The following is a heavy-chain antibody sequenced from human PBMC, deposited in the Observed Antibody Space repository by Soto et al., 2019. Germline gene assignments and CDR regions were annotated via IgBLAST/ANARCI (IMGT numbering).Heavy chain of an antibody. Sequence: GGSLRHSCAASGLTFDDYAMRWVRQATGKGLEWVSGISWNSGTMGYADSVKGRFTISRDNAKNTLYLQMNSLRAEDTAVYYCARETHWGPDYWGQGTLVTVSS. J-gene: IGHJ4*02. D-gene: IGHD3-16*01. CDR3: ARETHWGPDY. V-gene: IGHV3-9*01. CDR1: GLTFDDYA. CDR2: ISWNSGTM.